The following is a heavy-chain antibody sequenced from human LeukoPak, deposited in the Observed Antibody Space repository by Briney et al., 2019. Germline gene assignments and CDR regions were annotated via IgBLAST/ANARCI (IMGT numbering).Heavy chain of an antibody. D-gene: IGHD5-12*01. Sequence: PATSLRLSCAASGFTFNNYGIHWVRQAPGKELEWVSTIRGGGTNTLHADSVKGRFTISRDNSKSTLYLQMNNLRAEDTAVYYCAKHSGSDSGYWLDPWAREPGSPSPQ. CDR1: GFTFNNYG. CDR2: IRGGGTNT. J-gene: IGHJ5*02. CDR3: AKHSGSDSGYWLDP. V-gene: IGHV3-23*01.